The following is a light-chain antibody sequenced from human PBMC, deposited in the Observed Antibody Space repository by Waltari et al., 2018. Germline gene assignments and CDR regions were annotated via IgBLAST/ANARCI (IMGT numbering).Light chain of an antibody. CDR3: QQYNSHST. Sequence: DIQMTQSPSTLSASVGDRVTITCRASQSISSWLAWYQQKPGKAPKLLSYNASNLESGVPSRFSGFGSGTEFTLIISSLQPDDLATYYCQQYNSHSTFGQGTKLEIK. CDR1: QSISSW. V-gene: IGKV1-5*01. J-gene: IGKJ2*01. CDR2: NAS.